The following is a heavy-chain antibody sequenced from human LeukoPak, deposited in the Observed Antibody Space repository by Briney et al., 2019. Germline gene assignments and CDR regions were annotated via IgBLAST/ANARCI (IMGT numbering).Heavy chain of an antibody. CDR1: GFTFSSYA. J-gene: IGHJ4*02. CDR2: ISKDGTDK. CDR3: ARDGGKMATIDY. V-gene: IGHV3-30-3*01. Sequence: GGSLRLSCAASGFTFSSYAMSWVRQAPGKGLEWVAVISKDGTDKFYVDSVKGRFTISRDNSENTLYVQMNNLRVEDTAVYYCARDGGKMATIDYWGQGTLVTVSS. D-gene: IGHD5-24*01.